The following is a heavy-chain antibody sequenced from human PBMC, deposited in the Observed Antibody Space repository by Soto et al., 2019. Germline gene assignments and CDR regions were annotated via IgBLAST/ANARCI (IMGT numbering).Heavy chain of an antibody. D-gene: IGHD2-21*02. CDR1: GGSISGYY. CDR2: MYNTGST. Sequence: SETLSLTCTVSGGSISGYYWSWIRQPPGKGLEWIGYMYNTGSTVYNPSFKSRVTISVDTFKSQLSLRLNSVTAADTAVYYCARDLWGYCGTDCYPLDVWGQGTTVT. J-gene: IGHJ6*02. V-gene: IGHV4-59*01. CDR3: ARDLWGYCGTDCYPLDV.